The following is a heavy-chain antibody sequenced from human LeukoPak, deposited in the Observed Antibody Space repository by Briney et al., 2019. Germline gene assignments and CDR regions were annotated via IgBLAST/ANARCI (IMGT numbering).Heavy chain of an antibody. D-gene: IGHD3-3*01. CDR1: GGSISSYY. Sequence: SETLSLTCTVSGGSISSYYWSWIRQPAGKRLEWIGRIYTSGSTNYNPSLKSRVTMSVDTSKNQFSLKLSSVTAADTAVYYCARDLTILRFLEWNDAFDIWGQGTMVTVSS. V-gene: IGHV4-4*07. CDR3: ARDLTILRFLEWNDAFDI. CDR2: IYTSGST. J-gene: IGHJ3*02.